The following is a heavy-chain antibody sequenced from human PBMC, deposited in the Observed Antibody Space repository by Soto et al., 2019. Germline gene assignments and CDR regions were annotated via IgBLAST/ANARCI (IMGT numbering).Heavy chain of an antibody. CDR2: ISGSGGST. J-gene: IGHJ5*02. CDR3: AKDPLYSSSSPSWFDP. Sequence: GGSLRLSCAASGFTFSSYAMSWVRQAPGKGLEWVSAISGSGGSTYYADSVKGRSTISRDNSKNTLYLQMNSLRAEDTAVYYCAKDPLYSSSSPSWFDPWGQGTLVTVSS. D-gene: IGHD6-6*01. CDR1: GFTFSSYA. V-gene: IGHV3-23*01.